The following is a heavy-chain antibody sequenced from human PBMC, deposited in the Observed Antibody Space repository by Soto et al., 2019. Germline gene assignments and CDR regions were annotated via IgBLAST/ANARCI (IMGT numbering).Heavy chain of an antibody. Sequence: PSETLSLTCAVYGGSFSGYYWSWIRQPPGKGLEWIGEINHSGSTNYNPSLKSRVTISVDTSKNQFSLKLSSVTAADTAVYYCARGPKDIVVVVSRSPFDYWGQGTLVTVSS. CDR3: ARGPKDIVVVVSRSPFDY. D-gene: IGHD2-15*01. CDR2: INHSGST. CDR1: GGSFSGYY. V-gene: IGHV4-34*01. J-gene: IGHJ4*02.